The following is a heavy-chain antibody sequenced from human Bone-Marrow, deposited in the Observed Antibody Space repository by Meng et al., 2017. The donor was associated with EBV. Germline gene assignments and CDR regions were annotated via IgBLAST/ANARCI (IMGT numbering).Heavy chain of an antibody. CDR2: IYYSGST. CDR3: ARGSMLRGVITWFGP. D-gene: IGHD3-10*01. Sequence: VRWQGPVPGRGMPSQSLSPTGAVSGGSISSGGYFWSWIRQPPGKGLEWIGYIYYSGSTYYNPSLKSRVTISVDTSKNQFSLKLSSVTATDTAVYYCARGSMLRGVITWFGPWGQGTLVTVSS. V-gene: IGHV4-30-4*01. J-gene: IGHJ5*02. CDR1: GGSISSGGYF.